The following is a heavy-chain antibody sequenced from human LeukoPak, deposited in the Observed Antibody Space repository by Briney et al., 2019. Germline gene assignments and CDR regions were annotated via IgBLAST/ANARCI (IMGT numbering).Heavy chain of an antibody. J-gene: IGHJ6*02. V-gene: IGHV4-59*03. CDR1: GGSISSYY. Sequence: SETLSLTCTVSGGSISSYYWSWIRQPPGKGLEWIAYIYYTGSTNYNPSLKSRVTTSIDTPKNQFSLKLSSVSAADTAVYYCAGRAEGDYFYALDVWGQGTTVTVSS. D-gene: IGHD3-16*01. CDR3: AGRAEGDYFYALDV. CDR2: IYYTGST.